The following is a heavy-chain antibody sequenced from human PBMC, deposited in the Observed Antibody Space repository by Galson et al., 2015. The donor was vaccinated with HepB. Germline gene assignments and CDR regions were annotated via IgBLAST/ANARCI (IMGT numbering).Heavy chain of an antibody. CDR1: GFTFSSYA. CDR3: AKDLFWYSGSPDYFDY. V-gene: IGHV3-23*01. Sequence: SLRLSCADSGFTFSSYAMSWVRQAPGKGLEWVSAISGSGGSTYYADSVKGRFTISRDNSKNTLYLQMNSLRAEDTAVYYCAKDLFWYSGSPDYFDYWGQGTLVTVSS. CDR2: ISGSGGST. J-gene: IGHJ4*02. D-gene: IGHD1-26*01.